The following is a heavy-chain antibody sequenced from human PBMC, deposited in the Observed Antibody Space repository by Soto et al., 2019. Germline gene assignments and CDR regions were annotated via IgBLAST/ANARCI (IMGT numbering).Heavy chain of an antibody. Sequence: PGESLKISCKGSGYSFIDYWIGWVRQVPGKGLEWMGVIYPGDSDTRYSPSFQGHVTISADKSISTAYLQWSSLKASDTAMHYCARLGYPFYGDYDSWYYYYYGMDVWGQGTTVTVSS. V-gene: IGHV5-51*01. D-gene: IGHD4-17*01. CDR3: ARLGYPFYGDYDSWYYYYYGMDV. CDR2: IYPGDSDT. CDR1: GYSFIDYW. J-gene: IGHJ6*02.